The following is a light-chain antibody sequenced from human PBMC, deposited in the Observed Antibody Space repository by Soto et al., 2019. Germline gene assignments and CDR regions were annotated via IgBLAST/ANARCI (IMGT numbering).Light chain of an antibody. CDR3: QQYGSWT. CDR1: QSVRSN. V-gene: IGKV3-20*01. Sequence: EIVMTQSPATLSLSPGERAALSCRAIQSVRSNLAWYQQQPGQAPRLLIYGASSRATGIPDRFSGSASGTDFTLTISRLEPEDFAVYYCQQYGSWTFGQGTKVDI. CDR2: GAS. J-gene: IGKJ1*01.